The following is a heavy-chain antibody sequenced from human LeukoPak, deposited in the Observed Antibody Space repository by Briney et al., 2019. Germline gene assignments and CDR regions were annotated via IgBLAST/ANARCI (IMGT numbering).Heavy chain of an antibody. V-gene: IGHV1-69*04. D-gene: IGHD3-10*01. Sequence: EASVKVSCKASGGTFSSYAISWVRQAPGQGREWMGRIIPILGIANYAQKSQGRVTITADKSTSTAYMELSSLRSEDTAVYYCAREPLLWFGELLWDVWGQGTTVTVSS. CDR1: GGTFSSYA. CDR3: AREPLLWFGELLWDV. J-gene: IGHJ6*02. CDR2: IIPILGIA.